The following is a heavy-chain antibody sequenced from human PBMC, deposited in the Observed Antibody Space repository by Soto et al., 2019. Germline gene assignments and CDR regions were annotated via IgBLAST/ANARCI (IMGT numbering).Heavy chain of an antibody. CDR1: GYTFTSYA. J-gene: IGHJ6*02. CDR2: INAGNGNT. V-gene: IGHV1-3*01. D-gene: IGHD4-4*01. Sequence: ASVKVSCKASGYTFTSYAMHWVRQAPGQRLEWMGWINAGNGNTKYSQKFQGRVTITRDTSASTAYMELSSLRSEDTAVYYCARTTDYYYGMDVWGQGTTVTVSS. CDR3: ARTTDYYYGMDV.